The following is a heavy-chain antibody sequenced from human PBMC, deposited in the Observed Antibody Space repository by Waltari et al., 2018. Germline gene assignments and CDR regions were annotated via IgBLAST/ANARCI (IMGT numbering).Heavy chain of an antibody. CDR2: ISGRTGVK. J-gene: IGHJ4*02. Sequence: EVQLVESGGGLVQPGGSLRLSCAASGFAFSNSDMNWVRQAPGKGLEWISYISGRTGVKYHADSVKGRFTISRDIAKNSVQLQMNSLRAEDTALYYCTGGHHDYWGQGTLVTVSS. CDR1: GFAFSNSD. V-gene: IGHV3-48*01. CDR3: TGGHHDY.